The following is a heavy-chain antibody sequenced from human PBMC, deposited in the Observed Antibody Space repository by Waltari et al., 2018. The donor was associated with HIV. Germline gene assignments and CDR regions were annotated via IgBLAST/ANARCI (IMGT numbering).Heavy chain of an antibody. CDR2: VSSDGNST. Sequence: EVKLVESGGRLVQPRGSLRLSCVASGFTFSSYWMHWVRQAPGEGLVWISRVSSDGNSTVYADSVKGRFTISRDNAKNTLFLQMNSLRVEDTAVYFCARSLYYDFWSAYPPDYWGQGTRVTVSS. CDR1: GFTFSSYW. J-gene: IGHJ4*02. V-gene: IGHV3-74*03. D-gene: IGHD3-3*01. CDR3: ARSLYYDFWSAYPPDY.